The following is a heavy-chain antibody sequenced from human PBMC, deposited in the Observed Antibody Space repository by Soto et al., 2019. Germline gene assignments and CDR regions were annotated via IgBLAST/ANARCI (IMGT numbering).Heavy chain of an antibody. CDR2: ISSNSAYI. D-gene: IGHD6-13*01. CDR1: GFTFRSFT. V-gene: IGHV3-21*01. CDR3: TRDASRDSSARGWFDP. Sequence: GGSLRLSCAASGFTFRSFTMNWVRQAPGKGLEWVSTISSNSAYIYYTDALRGRFTISRDNAKNSLHLQMNSLRAEDTAVYYCTRDASRDSSARGWFDPWGPGTRVTSPQ. J-gene: IGHJ5*02.